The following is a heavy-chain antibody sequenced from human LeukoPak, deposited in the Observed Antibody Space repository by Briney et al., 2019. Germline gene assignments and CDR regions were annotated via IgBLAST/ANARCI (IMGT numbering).Heavy chain of an antibody. Sequence: GGSLRLSCAASGFTFSSYWMSWVCQAPGKGLEWVANIKQDGSEKYYVDSVKGRFTISRDSAKNSLYLQMNSLRAEDTAVYYCARDEDGSGPRGDYWGQGTLVTVSS. V-gene: IGHV3-7*01. CDR2: IKQDGSEK. J-gene: IGHJ4*02. CDR1: GFTFSSYW. CDR3: ARDEDGSGPRGDY. D-gene: IGHD3-10*01.